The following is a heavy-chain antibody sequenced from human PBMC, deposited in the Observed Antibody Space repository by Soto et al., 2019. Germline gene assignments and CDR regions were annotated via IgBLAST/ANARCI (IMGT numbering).Heavy chain of an antibody. CDR2: IHHSGSP. Sequence: QVQLQESGPGLVRPSETLSLTCTVSGVSLTTTSWWTWVRQPPGKGLEWIGEIHHSGSPNYSPSLKTRVIISIAKSKNQFSLRLTSVTAADTAIYYCARVTFGGGIIPFDLWGQGTLVTVSS. CDR3: ARVTFGGGIIPFDL. CDR1: GVSLTTTSW. J-gene: IGHJ4*02. D-gene: IGHD3-16*01. V-gene: IGHV4-4*02.